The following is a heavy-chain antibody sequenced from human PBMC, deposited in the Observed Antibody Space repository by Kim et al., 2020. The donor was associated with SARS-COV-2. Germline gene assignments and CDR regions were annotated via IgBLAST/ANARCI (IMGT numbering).Heavy chain of an antibody. V-gene: IGHV4-39*07. CDR3: ARSYCSGGSCYSGYFQH. CDR2: IYYSGST. Sequence: SETLSLTCTVSGGSISSSSYYWGWIRQPPGKGLEWIGSIYYSGSTYYNPSLKSRVTISVDTSKNQFSLKLSSVTAADTAVYYCARSYCSGGSCYSGYFQHWGQGTLVTVSS. D-gene: IGHD2-15*01. J-gene: IGHJ1*01. CDR1: GGSISSSSYY.